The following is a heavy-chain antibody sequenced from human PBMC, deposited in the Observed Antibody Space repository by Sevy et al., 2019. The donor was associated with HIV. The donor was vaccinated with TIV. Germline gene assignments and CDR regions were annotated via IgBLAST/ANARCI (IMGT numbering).Heavy chain of an antibody. CDR1: GFTFSTYW. CDR2: INSDWSGT. Sequence: GGSLRLSCAASGFTFSTYWMHWVRQVPGKGLVWVSRINSDWSGTTYAGSVKGRFTISRDNAKNTLYLQMNSLRVEDTAVYYCARVNIPAAEWGQGALVTVSS. D-gene: IGHD6-13*01. V-gene: IGHV3-74*01. CDR3: ARVNIPAAE. J-gene: IGHJ4*02.